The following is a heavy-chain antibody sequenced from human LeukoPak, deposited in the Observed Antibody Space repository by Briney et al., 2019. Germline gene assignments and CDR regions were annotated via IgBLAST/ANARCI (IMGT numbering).Heavy chain of an antibody. J-gene: IGHJ4*01. V-gene: IGHV3-33*06. Sequence: PGGSLRLSCAASGFTFTNYGMHWVRQAPGKGLRWVAVIWFDGSKKYYVDSVKGRFTISRDNSKNTLYLQMNSLRAEDTAVYYCAKDSGGYFLDYWGHGTLVTVSS. D-gene: IGHD3-22*01. CDR3: AKDSGGYFLDY. CDR2: IWFDGSKK. CDR1: GFTFTNYG.